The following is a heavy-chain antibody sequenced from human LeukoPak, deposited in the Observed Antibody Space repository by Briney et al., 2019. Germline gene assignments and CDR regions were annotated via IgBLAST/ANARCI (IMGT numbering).Heavy chain of an antibody. J-gene: IGHJ1*01. CDR1: GFTFSNYA. V-gene: IGHV3-30*03. Sequence: GGSLRLSCAASGFTFSNYAMQWVRQAPGEGLEWVVRIANEVSNKSYADSVKVGFTISRENSKNTVYMQMNSLRPEDTAVYSCARSFFQWYYFSCLDSWGEGALVTVSS. CDR2: IANEVSNK. D-gene: IGHD2/OR15-2a*01. CDR3: ARSFFQWYYFSCLDS.